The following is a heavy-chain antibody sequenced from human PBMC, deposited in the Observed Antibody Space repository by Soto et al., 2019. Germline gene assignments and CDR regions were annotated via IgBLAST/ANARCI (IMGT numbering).Heavy chain of an antibody. Sequence: QVHLVQSGAEVKKPGASVKVSGKGSGYGFTTYSITWVRQAPGQGLEWMAWISAHNGNTNYAQKLQGRVTVTRDTSTSTAYMELRSLRSDDTAVYYCARGRYGDYWGQGALVTVSS. V-gene: IGHV1-18*01. CDR2: ISAHNGNT. CDR3: ARGRYGDY. D-gene: IGHD1-1*01. CDR1: GYGFTTYS. J-gene: IGHJ4*02.